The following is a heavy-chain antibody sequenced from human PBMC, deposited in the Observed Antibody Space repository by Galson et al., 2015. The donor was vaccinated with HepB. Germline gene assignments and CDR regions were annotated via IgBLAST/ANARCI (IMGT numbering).Heavy chain of an antibody. CDR2: IYYSRST. J-gene: IGHJ3*02. D-gene: IGHD2-15*01. CDR1: AGSITTNY. CDR3: ARSLHRGASAYCTGGSCYGGAFDT. Sequence: ETLSLTCTVFAGSITTNYWSWIRQSPGKGLEWIGYIYYSRSTKYNPSLTSRVTISVDTSKNQFSLNLNSVTDTDAAMYYCARSLHRGASAYCTGGSCYGGAFDTWGRGTMVTVSS. V-gene: IGHV4-59*01.